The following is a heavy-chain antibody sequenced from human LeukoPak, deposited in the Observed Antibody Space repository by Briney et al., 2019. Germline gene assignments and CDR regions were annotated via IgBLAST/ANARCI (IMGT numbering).Heavy chain of an antibody. J-gene: IGHJ6*03. CDR1: GYTFTGYY. CDR3: ARADESSGYWDYYYMDV. D-gene: IGHD3-22*01. Sequence: ASVKVSCEASGYTFTGYYMHWVRQAPGQGLEWMGRINPNSGGTNYAQKFQGRVTMTGDTSISTAYMELSRLRSDDTAVYYCARADESSGYWDYYYMDVWGKGTTVTVSS. CDR2: INPNSGGT. V-gene: IGHV1-2*06.